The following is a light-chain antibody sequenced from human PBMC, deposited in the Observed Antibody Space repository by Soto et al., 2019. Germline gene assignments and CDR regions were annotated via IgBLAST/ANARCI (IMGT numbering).Light chain of an antibody. J-gene: IGKJ2*01. CDR2: GAS. CDR3: QQYGSSPYT. V-gene: IGKV3-20*01. Sequence: EIVLTQSPGTLSLSPGERATLSCRASQSVSSSYLAWYQQKPGQAPRLLIYGASSRATGIPDRFSGSGSGTDFTLTISRLEPEDFAAYYCQQYGSSPYTFGQGTKVDIK. CDR1: QSVSSSY.